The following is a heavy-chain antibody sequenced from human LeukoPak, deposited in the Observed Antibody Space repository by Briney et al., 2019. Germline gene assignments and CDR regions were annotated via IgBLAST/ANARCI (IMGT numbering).Heavy chain of an antibody. V-gene: IGHV4-31*03. CDR2: IYYSGST. J-gene: IGHJ3*02. Sequence: SQTLSLTCTVSGGAISRGGYYWSWIRQHPGKGLGWIGYIYYSGSTYYNPSLKRRVTISVDTSKNQFSLKLSSLTAADTAVYYCARNGRAVMYAFDIWGQGTMVTVSS. CDR1: GGAISRGGYY. D-gene: IGHD3-16*01. CDR3: ARNGRAVMYAFDI.